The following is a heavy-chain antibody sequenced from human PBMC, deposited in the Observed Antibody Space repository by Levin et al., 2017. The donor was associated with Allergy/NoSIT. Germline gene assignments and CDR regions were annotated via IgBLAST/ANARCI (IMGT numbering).Heavy chain of an antibody. CDR2: ISYDGSTT. V-gene: IGHV3-30-3*01. CDR3: TRADSSAYSDY. CDR1: GFIFSSYA. Sequence: PSETLSLTCAASGFIFSSYAMHWVRQAPGKGLEWVAVISYDGSTTYYPDSVKGRFTISRDSAKNTLYLQMNSLRAEDTAVYYCTRADSSAYSDYWGQGTLVTVSS. D-gene: IGHD3-22*01. J-gene: IGHJ4*02.